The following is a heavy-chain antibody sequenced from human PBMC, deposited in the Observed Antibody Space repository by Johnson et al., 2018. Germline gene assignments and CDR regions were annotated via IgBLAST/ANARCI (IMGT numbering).Heavy chain of an antibody. CDR2: ISYDGSNK. Sequence: QVQLVQSGGGLVQPGGSLRLSCAVSGFTVSSNYMSWVRQAPGKGLEWVAVISYDGSNKYYADSVKGRFPISRDNSKNTLYLQMNSRRAEDTAVYYWARDRSNAFDIWGQGTMVTVSS. J-gene: IGHJ3*02. CDR3: ARDRSNAFDI. CDR1: GFTVSSNY. V-gene: IGHV3-30*03.